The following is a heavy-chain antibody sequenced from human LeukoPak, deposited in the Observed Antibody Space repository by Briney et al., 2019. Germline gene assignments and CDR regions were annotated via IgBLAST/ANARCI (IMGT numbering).Heavy chain of an antibody. CDR1: GYPFTTYE. CDR2: VHPNSGKT. Sequence: AAVTVSCQTSGYPFTTYEINWVRQAAAQGLEGMGWVHPNSGKTAYAQKFQGRGTNARNTSFNKHYIDLSILSSDGAAGGFCSRGPRNDPWSQGTLVTVSS. CDR3: SRGPRNDP. D-gene: IGHD1-14*01. J-gene: IGHJ5*02. V-gene: IGHV1-8*01.